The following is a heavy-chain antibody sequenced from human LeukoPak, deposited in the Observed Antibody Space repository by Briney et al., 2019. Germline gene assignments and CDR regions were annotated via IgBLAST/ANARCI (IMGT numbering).Heavy chain of an antibody. D-gene: IGHD1-26*01. CDR3: ARGGSGSSYLVHI. J-gene: IGHJ4*02. CDR2: ISTDGSST. Sequence: PGRSLRLSCAASGFTFSSYGMHWVRQAPGKGLVWVSLISTDGSSTRYADSVKGRFTISRDNAKNTLYVQMNSLRAEDTAVYYCARGGSGSSYLVHIWGQGTLVTVSS. V-gene: IGHV3-74*01. CDR1: GFTFSSYG.